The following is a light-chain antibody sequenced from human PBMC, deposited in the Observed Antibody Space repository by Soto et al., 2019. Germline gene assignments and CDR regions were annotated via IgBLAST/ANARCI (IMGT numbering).Light chain of an antibody. CDR1: RSDVGNYDL. Sequence: QSALTQPASVSGSPGQSITISCTGTRSDVGNYDLVSWYQQHPGKAPKLMIYEVNKRPSGVSNRFSGYKSGNTASLTISGLQAEDEADYHCSSFVVSDTRAFGGGTKLTVL. CDR3: SSFVVSDTRA. CDR2: EVN. J-gene: IGLJ3*02. V-gene: IGLV2-23*02.